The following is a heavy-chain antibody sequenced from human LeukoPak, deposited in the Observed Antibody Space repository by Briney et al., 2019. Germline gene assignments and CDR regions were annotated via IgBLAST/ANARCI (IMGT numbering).Heavy chain of an antibody. Sequence: GGSLRLSCAASGFTFSSYSMNWVRQAPGKGLEWVSSISSSSSYIYYADSVKGRFTISRDNAKNSLYLQMNSLRAEDTAVYYCAREPMVRGVISDAFDIWGQGTMVTVSS. J-gene: IGHJ3*02. D-gene: IGHD3-10*01. V-gene: IGHV3-21*01. CDR2: ISSSSSYI. CDR1: GFTFSSYS. CDR3: AREPMVRGVISDAFDI.